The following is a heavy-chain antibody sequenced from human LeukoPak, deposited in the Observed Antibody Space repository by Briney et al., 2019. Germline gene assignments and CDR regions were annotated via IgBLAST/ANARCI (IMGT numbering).Heavy chain of an antibody. CDR1: GFTFSSYG. CDR2: ISGSGGST. D-gene: IGHD2-2*01. J-gene: IGHJ4*02. Sequence: AGTLRLSCAASGFTFSSYGMNWVRQAPEKGREWVAAISGSGGSTYYADSVKGRFTISRDKSNNTLYLQVNSLRADDTAVYYCAKGETDILVVPAASFDYWGEGTLVTVSS. V-gene: IGHV3-23*01. CDR3: AKGETDILVVPAASFDY.